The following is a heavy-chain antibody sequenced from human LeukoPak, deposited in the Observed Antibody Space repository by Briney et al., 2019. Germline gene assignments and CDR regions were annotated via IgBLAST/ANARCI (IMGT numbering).Heavy chain of an antibody. V-gene: IGHV4-59*01. CDR1: GGSISNYY. CDR3: ARAGSSALGCVNI. Sequence: PSETLSLTCNVSGGSISNYYWSWIRQPPGKGLEWIGYIYYSGSTNYNPSLKSRVTISVDTSKNQVSLRLRSVTAADTAVYYCARAGSSALGCVNIWGQGTLVTVSS. CDR2: IYYSGST. J-gene: IGHJ4*02. D-gene: IGHD6-6*01.